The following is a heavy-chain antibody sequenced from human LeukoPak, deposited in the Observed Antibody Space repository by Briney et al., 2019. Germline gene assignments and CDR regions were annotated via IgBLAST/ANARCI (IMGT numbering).Heavy chain of an antibody. CDR2: ISYDGSNK. V-gene: IGHV3-30*18. CDR1: GFTFSSYG. D-gene: IGHD5-12*01. Sequence: GGSLRLSCAASGFTFSSYGMHWVRQAPGKGLEWVAVISYDGSNKYYADSVKGRFTISRDNSKNTLYLQMNSLRAEDTAVYYCAKDSLIVATIPEYYFDYWGQGTLVTVSS. CDR3: AKDSLIVATIPEYYFDY. J-gene: IGHJ4*02.